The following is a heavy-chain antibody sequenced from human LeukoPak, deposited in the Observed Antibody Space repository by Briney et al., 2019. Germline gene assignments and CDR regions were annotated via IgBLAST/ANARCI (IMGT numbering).Heavy chain of an antibody. J-gene: IGHJ3*02. Sequence: GGSLRLSCTASGFTLSAYAMMWVRQAPGKGPEWVSAIRGGGGSAFYADSVKGRFTISRDNSKYTLFLQMNSLRAEDTAVYYCARDPNGDYIGAFDMWGPGTMVTVSS. CDR3: ARDPNGDYIGAFDM. V-gene: IGHV3-23*01. D-gene: IGHD4-17*01. CDR2: IRGGGGSA. CDR1: GFTLSAYA.